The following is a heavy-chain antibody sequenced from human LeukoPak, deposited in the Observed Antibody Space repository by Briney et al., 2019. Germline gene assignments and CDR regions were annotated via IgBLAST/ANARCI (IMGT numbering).Heavy chain of an antibody. D-gene: IGHD5-18*01. J-gene: IGHJ6*02. V-gene: IGHV3-23*01. Sequence: GGSLRLSCAASGFTFSSYAMSWVRQAPGKGLEWVSAISGSGGSTYYADSVKGRFTISRDNAKNSLYLQMNSLRAEDTAVYYCARESPQLWFLYGMDVWGQGTTVTVSS. CDR3: ARESPQLWFLYGMDV. CDR1: GFTFSSYA. CDR2: ISGSGGST.